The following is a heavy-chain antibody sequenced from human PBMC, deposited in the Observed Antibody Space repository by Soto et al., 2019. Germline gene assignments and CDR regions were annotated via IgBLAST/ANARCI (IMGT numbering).Heavy chain of an antibody. V-gene: IGHV1-2*04. CDR3: ARADYYDSSGYKRYYYYGMDV. Sequence: ASVKVSCKASGYTFTGYYMHWVRQAPGQGLEWMGWITPNSGGTNYAQKFQGWVTMTRDTSISTAYMELSRLRSDDTAVYYCARADYYDSSGYKRYYYYGMDVWGQGTTVTVPS. CDR2: ITPNSGGT. CDR1: GYTFTGYY. D-gene: IGHD3-22*01. J-gene: IGHJ6*02.